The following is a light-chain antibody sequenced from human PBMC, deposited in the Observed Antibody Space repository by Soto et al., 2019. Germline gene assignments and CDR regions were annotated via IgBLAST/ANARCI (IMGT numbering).Light chain of an antibody. CDR3: AAWDDSLSGPV. Sequence: QSVLTQPPSASGTPGQRVTISCSGSRASIGSNIVTWYQHLPGPAPKLLVYNNNQRPSGVPDRFSGSKSDTSASLAISGLQFEDEAVYYCAAWDDSLSGPVFGGGTKLTVL. CDR2: NNN. J-gene: IGLJ3*02. CDR1: RASIGSNI. V-gene: IGLV1-44*01.